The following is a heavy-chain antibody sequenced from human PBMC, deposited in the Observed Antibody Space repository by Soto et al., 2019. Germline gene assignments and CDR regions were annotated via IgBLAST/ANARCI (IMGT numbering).Heavy chain of an antibody. J-gene: IGHJ1*01. D-gene: IGHD6-13*01. CDR2: ICHGGGA. CDR3: AGYSNSWSKYVKH. V-gene: IGHV4-34*01. Sequence: SETLSLTCAVYVGSFSGYCWSWIRQTPGERLEWVGDICHGGGANYNPSLKSRVSFSMDPSKNQFSLKLNSVMAADTAVYYCAGYSNSWSKYVKHWGRGSLVTVSS. CDR1: VGSFSGYC.